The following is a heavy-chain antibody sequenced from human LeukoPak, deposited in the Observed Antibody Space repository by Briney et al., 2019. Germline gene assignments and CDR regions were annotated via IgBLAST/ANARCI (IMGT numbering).Heavy chain of an antibody. Sequence: GGSLRLPCAASGFTFSSYSMNWVRQAPGKGLEWVSSISSSSSYIYYADSVKGRFTISRDNAKNSLYLQMNSLRAEDTAVYYCAKAQDPYYYDSSGYYYGHDYWGQGTLVTVSS. CDR2: ISSSSSYI. J-gene: IGHJ4*02. D-gene: IGHD3-22*01. CDR1: GFTFSSYS. V-gene: IGHV3-21*04. CDR3: AKAQDPYYYDSSGYYYGHDY.